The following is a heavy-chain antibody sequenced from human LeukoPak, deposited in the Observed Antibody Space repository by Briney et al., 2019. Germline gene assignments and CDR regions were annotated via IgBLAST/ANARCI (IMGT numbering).Heavy chain of an antibody. D-gene: IGHD3-3*01. CDR1: GGSISSHY. CDR3: ARGGHDFWSGYYNAMDV. J-gene: IGHJ6*04. Sequence: SETLSLTCTVSGGSISSHYWSWIRQPPGKGLEWIGYIYYSGGTNYNPSLKSRVTISVDTSKNQFSLKLSSVTAADTAVYYCARGGHDFWSGYYNAMDVWGKGTTVTVSS. CDR2: IYYSGGT. V-gene: IGHV4-59*11.